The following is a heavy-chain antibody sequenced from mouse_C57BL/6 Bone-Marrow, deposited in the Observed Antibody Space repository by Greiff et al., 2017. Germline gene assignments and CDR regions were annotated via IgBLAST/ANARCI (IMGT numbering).Heavy chain of an antibody. CDR3: AIPLYYYGSQTPYAMDY. V-gene: IGHV1-74*01. D-gene: IGHD1-1*01. Sequence: QVQLQQPGAELVKPGASVKVSCKASGYTFTSYWMHWVKQRPGQGLEWIGRIPPSDSDYHYNQKFKGKGTLTVDKSSSQAYMQLSSLTSEDSAVYYCAIPLYYYGSQTPYAMDYWGQGTSVTVSS. J-gene: IGHJ4*01. CDR1: GYTFTSYW. CDR2: IPPSDSDY.